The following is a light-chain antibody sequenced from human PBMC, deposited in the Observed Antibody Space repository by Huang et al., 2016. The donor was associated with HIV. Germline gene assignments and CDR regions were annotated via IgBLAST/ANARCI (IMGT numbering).Light chain of an antibody. J-gene: IGKJ1*01. V-gene: IGKV1-33*01. CDR1: QDIGKY. CDR2: DAS. Sequence: DIQMTQSPSSLSASVGDGVTITCQASQDIGKYLNWYQQKPGQVPKLLIFDASNLETGVPSRFSGSGSGTDFTFTITTLQAEDIATYYCQHYDSLPPWTFGQGTRVQI. CDR3: QHYDSLPPWT.